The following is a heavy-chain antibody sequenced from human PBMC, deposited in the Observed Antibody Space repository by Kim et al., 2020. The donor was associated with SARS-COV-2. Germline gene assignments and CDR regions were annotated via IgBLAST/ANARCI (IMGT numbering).Heavy chain of an antibody. CDR3: ARDKAVILTGYTYYYYYGMDV. D-gene: IGHD3-9*01. Sequence: ASVKVSCKASGYTFTSYAMHWVRQAPGQRLEWMGWINAGNGNTKYSQKFQGRVTITRDTSASTAYMELSSLRSEDTAVYYCARDKAVILTGYTYYYYYGMDVWGQGTTVTVSS. CDR2: INAGNGNT. J-gene: IGHJ6*02. V-gene: IGHV1-3*01. CDR1: GYTFTSYA.